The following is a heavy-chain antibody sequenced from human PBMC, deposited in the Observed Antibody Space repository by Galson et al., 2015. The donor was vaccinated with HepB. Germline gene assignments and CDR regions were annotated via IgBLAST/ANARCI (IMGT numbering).Heavy chain of an antibody. CDR1: GFTFSSYA. V-gene: IGHV3-30*04. CDR3: ARDNLETVTGAGYFQH. J-gene: IGHJ1*01. D-gene: IGHD6-19*01. Sequence: SLRLSCAASGFTFSSYAMHWVRRAPGKGLEWVAVISYDGGNKYYVDSVKGRFTISRDNSKNTLYLQMNSLRAEDTAVYYCARDNLETVTGAGYFQHWGKGTLVTVSS. CDR2: ISYDGGNK.